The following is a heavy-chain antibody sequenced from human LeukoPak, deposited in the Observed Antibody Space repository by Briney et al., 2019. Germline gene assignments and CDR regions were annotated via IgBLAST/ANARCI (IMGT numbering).Heavy chain of an antibody. V-gene: IGHV4-34*01. CDR2: INHSGSS. J-gene: IGHJ4*02. D-gene: IGHD4-17*01. Sequence: TSETLSLTCAVYGGSFSGYYRSWIRQPPGKGLEWIGEINHSGSSNYNPSLKSRVTISVDTSKNQFSLKLSSVTAADTAVYYCVFRDYGDYVADYWGQGTLVTVSS. CDR1: GGSFSGYY. CDR3: VFRDYGDYVADY.